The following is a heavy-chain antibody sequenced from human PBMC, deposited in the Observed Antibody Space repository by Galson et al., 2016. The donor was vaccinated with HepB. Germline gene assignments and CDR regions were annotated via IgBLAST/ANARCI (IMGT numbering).Heavy chain of an antibody. Sequence: SLRLSCAASGFNFSTYWMSWVRQAPGKGLEWVANMKHDGSEKYYVDSVKGRFTISRDNAQNSLYLQMNSLRGDDTAVYYCARDMRASYGSGSWSYYYKGLDVWGQGTTVTVSS. J-gene: IGHJ6*02. CDR2: MKHDGSEK. V-gene: IGHV3-7*01. CDR1: GFNFSTYW. CDR3: ARDMRASYGSGSWSYYYKGLDV. D-gene: IGHD3-10*01.